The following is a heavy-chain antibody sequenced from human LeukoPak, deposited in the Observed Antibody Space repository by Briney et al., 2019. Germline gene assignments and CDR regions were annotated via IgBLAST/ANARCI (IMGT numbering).Heavy chain of an antibody. D-gene: IGHD6-6*01. V-gene: IGHV1-8*03. J-gene: IGHJ4*02. Sequence: GASVKVSCKASGYTFTSYDINWVRQATGQGLEWMGWMNPNSGNTGYAQKFQGRVTITRNTSISTAYMELSSLRFDDTAVYYCARGGYYSSSSRFFYWGQGTLVTV. CDR1: GYTFTSYD. CDR2: MNPNSGNT. CDR3: ARGGYYSSSSRFFY.